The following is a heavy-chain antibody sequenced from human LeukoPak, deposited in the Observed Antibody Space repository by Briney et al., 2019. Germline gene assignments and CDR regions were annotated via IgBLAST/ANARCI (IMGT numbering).Heavy chain of an antibody. J-gene: IGHJ4*02. CDR2: ISSSSSYI. V-gene: IGHV3-21*01. Sequence: GGSLRLSCAASGFTFSSYSMNWVRQAPGKGLEWVSSISSSSSYIYYADSMKGRFTISRDNAKNSLYLQMNSLRAEDTAVYYCATTSSSYPKIFDYWGQGTLVTVSS. CDR3: ATTSSSYPKIFDY. D-gene: IGHD6-13*01. CDR1: GFTFSSYS.